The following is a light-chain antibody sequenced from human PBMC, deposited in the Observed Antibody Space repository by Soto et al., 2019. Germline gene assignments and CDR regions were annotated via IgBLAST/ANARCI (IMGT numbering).Light chain of an antibody. V-gene: IGKV1-39*01. J-gene: IGKJ1*01. CDR2: GAS. Sequence: DIQMTQSPSSLSASIGDRVTITCRASQSISRYLNWYQQKPGKAPKLLISGASNLQSGVPSSFSGSGSGTDFTLPINSLQPEDFATYYCQQTFSTPRTFGLGTKVEIK. CDR1: QSISRY. CDR3: QQTFSTPRT.